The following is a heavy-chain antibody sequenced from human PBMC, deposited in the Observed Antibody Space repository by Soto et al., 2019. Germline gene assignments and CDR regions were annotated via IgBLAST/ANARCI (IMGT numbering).Heavy chain of an antibody. D-gene: IGHD6-13*01. CDR3: ARSIAAAHLDFDY. Sequence: SETLSLTCTVSGGSISSGDYYWSWIRQPPGKGLEWIGYIYYSGSTYYNPSLKSRVTISVDTSKNQSSQKLSSVTAADTAVYYCARSIAAAHLDFDYWGQRTLVTVSS. CDR2: IYYSGST. V-gene: IGHV4-30-4*01. J-gene: IGHJ4*02. CDR1: GGSISSGDYY.